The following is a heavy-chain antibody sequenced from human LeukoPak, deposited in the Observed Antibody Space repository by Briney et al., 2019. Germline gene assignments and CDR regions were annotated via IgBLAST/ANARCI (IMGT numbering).Heavy chain of an antibody. D-gene: IGHD2-15*01. CDR1: GGFISSSSYY. CDR3: ARAVVAATVWFDP. J-gene: IGHJ5*02. Sequence: SETLSLTCTVSGGFISSSSYYWGWIRQPPGKGLEWIGSIYYSGSTYYSPSLKSRVTISVDTSKNQFSLKLSSVTAADTAVYYCARAVVAATVWFDPWGQGTLVTVSS. V-gene: IGHV4-39*07. CDR2: IYYSGST.